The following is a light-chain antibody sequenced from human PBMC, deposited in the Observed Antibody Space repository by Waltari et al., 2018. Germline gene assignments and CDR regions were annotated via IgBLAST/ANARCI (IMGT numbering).Light chain of an antibody. J-gene: IGKJ1*01. CDR2: GAS. V-gene: IGKV3-20*01. CDR3: QHYVRLPAT. Sequence: EIVLTQSPGSLSSSPGERVTLSCRASQSVSRALAWYQQKPGQAPRLLIFGASNRATGMPDRFSGSGSETDFSLTISRREPEDFAVYYCQHYVRLPATFGRGTKVEIK. CDR1: QSVSRA.